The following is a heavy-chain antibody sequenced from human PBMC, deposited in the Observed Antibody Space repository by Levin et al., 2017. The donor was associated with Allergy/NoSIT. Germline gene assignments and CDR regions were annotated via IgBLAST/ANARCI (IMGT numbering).Heavy chain of an antibody. CDR2: ISPTGSRGRPI. J-gene: IGHJ4*02. V-gene: IGHV3-11*01. CDR1: GFTFKDHY. Sequence: GGSLRLSCAASGFTFKDHYMSWIRQAPGKGLEWISYISPTGSRGRPIYYADSLRGRFAISRDNVKNELYLEMNSLRGEDTAVYFCARASVASYYFDYWGQGTLVTVSS. CDR3: ARASVASYYFDY. D-gene: IGHD5-12*01.